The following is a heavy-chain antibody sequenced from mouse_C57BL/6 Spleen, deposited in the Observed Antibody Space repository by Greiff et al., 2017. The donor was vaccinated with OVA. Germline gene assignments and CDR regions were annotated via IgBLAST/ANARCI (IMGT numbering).Heavy chain of an antibody. J-gene: IGHJ4*01. CDR2: INPSTGGT. Sequence: EVKLVESGPELVKPGASVKISCKASGYSFTGYYMNWVKQSPEKSLEWIGEINPSTGGTTYNQKFKAKATLTVDKSSSTAYMQLKSLTSEDSAVYYCARRSPMDYWGQGTSVTVSS. CDR1: GYSFTGYY. CDR3: ARRSPMDY. V-gene: IGHV1-42*01.